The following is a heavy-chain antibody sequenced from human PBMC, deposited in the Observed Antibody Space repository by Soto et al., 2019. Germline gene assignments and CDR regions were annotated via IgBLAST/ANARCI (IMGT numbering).Heavy chain of an antibody. J-gene: IGHJ5*02. V-gene: IGHV1-3*04. D-gene: IGHD1-1*01. CDR2: INTANGDT. CDR1: GGTLSSHS. CDR3: ARDSNNNWWGLWT. Sequence: ASVKVSCKASGGTLSSHSITWARQAPGQRPVWMGCINTANGDTKYSQNFQGRLTFGRDTSTTSAYMELNSLRSEDTAVYYCARDSNNNWWGLWTWGQGTLVTVSS.